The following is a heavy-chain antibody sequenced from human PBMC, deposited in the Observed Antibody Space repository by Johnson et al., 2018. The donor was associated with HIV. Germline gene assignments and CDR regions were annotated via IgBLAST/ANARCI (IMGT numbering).Heavy chain of an antibody. CDR1: GFTFSSYD. CDR3: ARGWEGYSSSTLYAFDI. CDR2: IGTAGDT. V-gene: IGHV3-13*01. D-gene: IGHD6-6*01. Sequence: EVQLVESGGGLVQPGGSLRLSCAASGFTFSSYDMHWVRQPTGKGLEWVSEIGTAGDTYYPGSVKGRFTISRDNSKNTLYLQMNSLRSEDTAVYYCARGWEGYSSSTLYAFDIWGQGTMVTVSS. J-gene: IGHJ3*02.